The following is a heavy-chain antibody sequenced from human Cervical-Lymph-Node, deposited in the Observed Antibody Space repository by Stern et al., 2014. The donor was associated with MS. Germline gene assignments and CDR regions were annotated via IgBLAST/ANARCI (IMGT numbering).Heavy chain of an antibody. CDR3: ALSSETSDRWYSLGYDL. CDR2: IFPVFGTP. D-gene: IGHD6-13*01. V-gene: IGHV1-69*01. J-gene: IGHJ5*02. CDR1: VGTFSKFP. Sequence: QVQLVQSAAEVTKPGSSVKVSCKASVGTFSKFPSSWVRQAPGQGLEWMGGIFPVFGTPTYAQDFRGRVTITADVSTSTVYMELSSLRSDDTAVYYCALSSETSDRWYSLGYDLWGQGTLVTVSS.